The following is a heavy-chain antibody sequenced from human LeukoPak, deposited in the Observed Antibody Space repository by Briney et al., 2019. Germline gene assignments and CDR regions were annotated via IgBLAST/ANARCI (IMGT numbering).Heavy chain of an antibody. CDR3: ARVGDHFHWFLDL. V-gene: IGHV3-53*01. J-gene: IGHJ2*01. D-gene: IGHD2-21*01. Sequence: GCSLRLSCAASGFTVSTNYMNWVRQAPGKGLEWVSILYSGSDTYYADSVKGRFTISRDDSRNTLFLHMNSLKAEDTAIYYCARVGDHFHWFLDLWGRGTLVAVSS. CDR1: GFTVSTNY. CDR2: LYSGSDT.